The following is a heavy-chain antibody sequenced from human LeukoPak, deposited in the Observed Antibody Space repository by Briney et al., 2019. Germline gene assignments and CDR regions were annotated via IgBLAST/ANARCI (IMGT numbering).Heavy chain of an antibody. Sequence: GGSLRLSCAASGFTFSSYAMSWVRQAPGKGLEWFSGMSGSGGSTYYADPVKGRFTISRYNSKNTLYLQMTTLRAEDTAVYYCPKDREYSYVYDAFDIWGQGTLVTVSS. D-gene: IGHD3-16*01. J-gene: IGHJ3*02. CDR3: PKDREYSYVYDAFDI. CDR2: MSGSGGST. V-gene: IGHV3-23*01. CDR1: GFTFSSYA.